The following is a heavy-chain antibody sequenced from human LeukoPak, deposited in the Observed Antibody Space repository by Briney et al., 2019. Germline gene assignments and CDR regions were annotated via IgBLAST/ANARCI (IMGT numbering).Heavy chain of an antibody. J-gene: IGHJ4*02. Sequence: TGRSLRLSCAASGFTFSNYGMHWVRQAPGKGLEWVTVISYDGSYKYYADSVKGRFTISRDNSKNTLYLQMNSLEAEDTAVYYCAKEKVVVVPAAILDYWGQGTLVTVSS. CDR3: AKEKVVVVPAAILDY. CDR2: ISYDGSYK. V-gene: IGHV3-30*18. D-gene: IGHD2-2*01. CDR1: GFTFSNYG.